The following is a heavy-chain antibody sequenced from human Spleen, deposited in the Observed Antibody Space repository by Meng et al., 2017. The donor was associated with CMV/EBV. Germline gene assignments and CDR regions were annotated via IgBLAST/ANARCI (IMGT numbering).Heavy chain of an antibody. D-gene: IGHD3-9*01. J-gene: IGHJ5*02. CDR2: INHSGST. Sequence: CAGYGGSFSGFFWSWIPQPPGKGLEWIGEINHSGSTNYNPSLKSRVTISVDTSKNQFSLKLSSVTAADTAVYYCARGSRYAGPRFDPWGQGTLVTVSS. CDR3: ARGSRYAGPRFDP. CDR1: GGSFSGFF. V-gene: IGHV4-34*01.